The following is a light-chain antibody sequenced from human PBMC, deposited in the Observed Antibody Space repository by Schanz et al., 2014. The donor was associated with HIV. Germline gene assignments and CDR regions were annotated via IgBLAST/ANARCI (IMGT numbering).Light chain of an antibody. V-gene: IGKV3-20*01. CDR3: QQYNKWPLT. CDR2: TAS. J-gene: IGKJ4*01. CDR1: QSVSSSY. Sequence: EIVLTQSPGTLSLSPGERATLSCRASQSVSSSYLAWYQQTPGQAPRLLIHTASSRAIGIPDRFSGSGSGTEFTLTISSLQSEDFAVYYCQQYNKWPLTFGGGTKVEIK.